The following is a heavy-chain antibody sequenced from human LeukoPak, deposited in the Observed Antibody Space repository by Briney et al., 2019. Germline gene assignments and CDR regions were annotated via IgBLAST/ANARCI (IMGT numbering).Heavy chain of an antibody. CDR1: GFTFSNYA. CDR2: ISGSGDST. V-gene: IGHV3-23*01. Sequence: GGSLRLSCAASGFTFSNYAMSWARQAPGKGLEWVSGISGSGDSTHYADSVKGRFTISRDNSKNTLYLQMNSLRAEDTDVYYCAKSAKVYSSGWYWFDPWGQGTLVTVSA. J-gene: IGHJ5*02. CDR3: AKSAKVYSSGWYWFDP. D-gene: IGHD6-19*01.